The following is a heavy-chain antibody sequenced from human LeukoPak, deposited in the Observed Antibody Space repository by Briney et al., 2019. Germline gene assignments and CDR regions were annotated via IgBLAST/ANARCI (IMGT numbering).Heavy chain of an antibody. CDR2: ISSGGSTI. J-gene: IGHJ4*02. CDR3: ARDRLGILGATYEFDY. V-gene: IGHV3-48*03. CDR1: GFTFSNNE. Sequence: GGSLRLSCAASGFTFSNNEMNWVRQAPGKGLEWVSYISSGGSTIYYADSVKGRFTISRDNAKNSLYLQMNSLRAEDTAVYYCARDRLGILGATYEFDYWGQGTLVTVSS. D-gene: IGHD1-26*01.